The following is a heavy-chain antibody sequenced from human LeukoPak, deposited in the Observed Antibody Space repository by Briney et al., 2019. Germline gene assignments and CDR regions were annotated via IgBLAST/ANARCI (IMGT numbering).Heavy chain of an antibody. J-gene: IGHJ4*02. CDR2: IYYSGST. D-gene: IGHD3-22*01. V-gene: IGHV4-31*03. CDR1: GGSISSGGYY. CDR3: ARRYYDRSGSPFDY. Sequence: PSQTLSLTCTVSGGSISSGGYYWSWIRQHPGKGLEWIGYIYYSGSTYYKPSLKRRVTITVDTSKNQFSLKLSSVTAADTAVYYCARRYYDRSGSPFDYWGQGTLVTVSS.